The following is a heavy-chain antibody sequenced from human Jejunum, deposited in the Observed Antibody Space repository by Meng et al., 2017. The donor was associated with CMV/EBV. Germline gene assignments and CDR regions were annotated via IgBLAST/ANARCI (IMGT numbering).Heavy chain of an antibody. V-gene: IGHV1-18*04. CDR2: ISLGNGQT. Sequence: QGPLRQSCAKVKKPGASVTIACKTWGYTFTDHKFGWVRQAPGQGIEWVGWISLGNGQTVYGHKLQGRVTVTTDTSTSTAYMELRSLRSDDTAMYYCARDVWGFDYWGQGTLVTVSS. CDR3: ARDVWGFDY. J-gene: IGHJ4*02. CDR1: GYTFTDHK. D-gene: IGHD7-27*01.